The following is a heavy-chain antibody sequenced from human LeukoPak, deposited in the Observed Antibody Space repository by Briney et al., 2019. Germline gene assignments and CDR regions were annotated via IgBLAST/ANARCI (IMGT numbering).Heavy chain of an antibody. CDR3: ARHCSSTSCPFDY. J-gene: IGHJ4*02. CDR1: GGSISSGDYY. CDR2: IYYSGST. D-gene: IGHD2-2*01. V-gene: IGHV4-30-4*01. Sequence: SQTLSLTCTVSGGSISSGDYYWSWIRQPPGKGLEWIGYIYYSGSTYYNPSLKSRVTISVDTSKNQFSLKLSSVTAADTAVYYCARHCSSTSCPFDYWGQGTLVTVSS.